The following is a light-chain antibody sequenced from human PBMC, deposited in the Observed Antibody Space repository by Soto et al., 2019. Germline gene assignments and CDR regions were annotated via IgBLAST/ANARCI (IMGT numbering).Light chain of an antibody. J-gene: IGKJ1*01. Sequence: ESVLTQSPGTLSLSPGEKATLSCRASQSVSSSYLAWYQQKPGQAPRLLIYGASSRAPGIPDRFSRSGSGTDFTLTVSRLEPEDFAVYYCQQFGSSSWTFGQGTKVEIK. CDR1: QSVSSSY. CDR2: GAS. V-gene: IGKV3-20*01. CDR3: QQFGSSSWT.